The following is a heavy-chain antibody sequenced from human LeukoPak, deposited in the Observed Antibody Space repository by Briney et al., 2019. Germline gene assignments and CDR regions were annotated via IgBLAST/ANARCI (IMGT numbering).Heavy chain of an antibody. Sequence: LSLTCTVSGGSISSSSYYWGWIRQPPGKGLEWVAVISYDGSNKYYADSVKGRITISRDNSKNTLYLQMNSLRAEDTAVYYCARETEYSSSWPLDYWGQGTLVTVSS. D-gene: IGHD6-13*01. CDR3: ARETEYSSSWPLDY. CDR1: GGSISSSS. V-gene: IGHV3-30-3*01. CDR2: ISYDGSNK. J-gene: IGHJ4*02.